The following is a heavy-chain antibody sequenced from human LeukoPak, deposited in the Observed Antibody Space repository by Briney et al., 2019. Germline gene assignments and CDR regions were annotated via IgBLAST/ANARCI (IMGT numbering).Heavy chain of an antibody. CDR2: IYDSGST. CDR3: ARPGSTYYYAFDI. Sequence: SETLSLTCTVSGGSISSGGYYWSWIRQPPGKGLEWIGYIYDSGSTYYNPSLKSRVTISLDRSKNQFSLKLSSVTAADTAVYYCARPGSTYYYAFDIWGQGTMVTVSS. CDR1: GGSISSGGYY. D-gene: IGHD1-26*01. V-gene: IGHV4-30-2*01. J-gene: IGHJ3*02.